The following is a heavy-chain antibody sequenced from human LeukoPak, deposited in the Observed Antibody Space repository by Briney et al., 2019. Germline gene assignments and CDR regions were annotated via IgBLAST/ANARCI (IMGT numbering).Heavy chain of an antibody. CDR3: ARLRRDSSSWYVDY. J-gene: IGHJ4*02. Sequence: SETLSLTCSVSGDSITSSSYYWAWIRQPPEKGLEWIGSVYYTGGTNYNPSLKSRVTISLDTSQNQFSLKLSSVTAADTAVYYCARLRRDSSSWYVDYWGQGTLVTVSS. CDR1: GDSITSSSYY. D-gene: IGHD6-13*01. CDR2: VYYTGGT. V-gene: IGHV4-39*01.